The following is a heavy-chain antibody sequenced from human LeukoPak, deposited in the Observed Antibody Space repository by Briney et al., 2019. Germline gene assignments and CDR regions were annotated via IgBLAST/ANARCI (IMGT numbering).Heavy chain of an antibody. V-gene: IGHV1-3*01. Sequence: ASVKVSCTASGYTFTTYAMHWVSQAPGQRLEWMGWINGDNGNTKYSQKFQGRVTITRDTSAYTAYMELRSLRSEDTAVYYCARAPYDILTGYSLNWFDPWGQGTLVTVSS. CDR2: INGDNGNT. CDR1: GYTFTTYA. D-gene: IGHD3-9*01. J-gene: IGHJ5*02. CDR3: ARAPYDILTGYSLNWFDP.